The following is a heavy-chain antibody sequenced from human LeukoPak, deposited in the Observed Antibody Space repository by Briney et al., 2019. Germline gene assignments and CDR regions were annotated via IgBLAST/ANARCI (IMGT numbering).Heavy chain of an antibody. CDR2: ITSSSSTI. Sequence: GGSLRLSCAASGFTFSSYSMNWVRQAPGKGLEWISYITSSSSTIYYVDSVKGRFTISRDNVKNSLYLQMNSLRAEDTAVYYCARGRTTTVTSYPYYFDHWGQGTLVTVSS. CDR3: ARGRTTTVTSYPYYFDH. CDR1: GFTFSSYS. J-gene: IGHJ4*02. D-gene: IGHD4-17*01. V-gene: IGHV3-48*01.